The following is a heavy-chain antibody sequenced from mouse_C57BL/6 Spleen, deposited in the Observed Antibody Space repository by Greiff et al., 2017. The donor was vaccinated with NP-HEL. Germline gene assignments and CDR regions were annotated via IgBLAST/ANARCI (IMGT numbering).Heavy chain of an antibody. CDR2: IYPGSGST. V-gene: IGHV1-55*01. CDR1: GYTFTSYW. J-gene: IGHJ2*01. Sequence: QVQLKQSGAELVKPGASVKMSCKASGYTFTSYWITWVKQRPGQGLEWIGDIYPGSGSTNYNEKFKSKATLTVDTSSSTAYMQLSSLTSEDSAVYYCARWGYYRDYFDYWGQGTTLTVSS. D-gene: IGHD2-14*01. CDR3: ARWGYYRDYFDY.